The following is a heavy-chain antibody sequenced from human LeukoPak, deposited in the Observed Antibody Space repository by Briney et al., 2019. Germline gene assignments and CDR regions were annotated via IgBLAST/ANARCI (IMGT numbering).Heavy chain of an antibody. CDR1: GFTFSSYG. D-gene: IGHD4-23*01. CDR3: ARDMARRWPDAFDI. V-gene: IGHV3-30*03. Sequence: PGRSLRLSCAASGFTFSSYGMHWVRQAPGKGLEWVAVISYDGSNKYYADSVKGRFTISRDNSKNTLYLQMNSLRAEDTAVYYCARDMARRWPDAFDIWGQGTMVTVSS. CDR2: ISYDGSNK. J-gene: IGHJ3*02.